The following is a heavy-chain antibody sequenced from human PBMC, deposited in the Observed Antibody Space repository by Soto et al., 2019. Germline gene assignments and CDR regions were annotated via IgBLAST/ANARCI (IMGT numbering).Heavy chain of an antibody. D-gene: IGHD6-19*01. Sequence: QIIWKASGPTLVKPTQTLTQTCTFTGFSLSSTRMAVGWIRQPPGKALEWLALIYWDDDKRYSPFLKSRLTITKDTSKNQVVLTMSNMDPVDTARYYCAHIVVAGLGYYFDYWGQGTLVTVSS. CDR3: AHIVVAGLGYYFDY. J-gene: IGHJ4*02. CDR2: IYWDDDK. CDR1: GFSLSSTRMA. V-gene: IGHV2-5*02.